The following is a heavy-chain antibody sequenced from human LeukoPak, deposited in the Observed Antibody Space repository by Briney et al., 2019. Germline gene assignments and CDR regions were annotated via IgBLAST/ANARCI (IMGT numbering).Heavy chain of an antibody. Sequence: SGGSLRLSCAVPGPILRIYWMSWLRRSRGKGLEWGDNINQDGGEKYFVEPVKGRFTISRDNAKNSLHLQMNTLRAEDTAVYYCARERDGRFFDYWGQGTLVTVSS. CDR2: INQDGGEK. CDR3: ARERDGRFFDY. CDR1: GPILRIYW. J-gene: IGHJ4*02. D-gene: IGHD5-24*01. V-gene: IGHV3-7*01.